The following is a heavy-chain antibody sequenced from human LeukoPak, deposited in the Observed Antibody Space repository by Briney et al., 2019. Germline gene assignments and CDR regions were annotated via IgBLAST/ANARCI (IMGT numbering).Heavy chain of an antibody. CDR1: GYGFTSYW. D-gene: IGHD3-22*01. CDR2: IYPGDSDT. J-gene: IGHJ3*02. CDR3: ARHLDSSGPTRDAFDI. V-gene: IGHV5-51*01. Sequence: GESLKISCKGSGYGFTSYWIGWVRQMPGKGLECMGIIYPGDSDTRYSPSFQGQVTISADKSFSTAYLQWSSLKASDTAMYYCARHLDSSGPTRDAFDIWGQGTMVTVSS.